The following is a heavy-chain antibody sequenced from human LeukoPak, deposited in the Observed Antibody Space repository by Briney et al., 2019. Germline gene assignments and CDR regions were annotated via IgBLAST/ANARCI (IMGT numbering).Heavy chain of an antibody. J-gene: IGHJ3*02. CDR1: GFTFSSYA. CDR2: ISGSGGTT. CDR3: ARDRLINDYGDYVDAFDI. Sequence: GGSLRLSCAASGFTFSSYAMSWVRQAPGKGLEWVSGISGSGGTTYYADSVKGRFTISRDNSKKTLNLQMNSLRAEDTAVYYCARDRLINDYGDYVDAFDIRGQGTMVTVSS. V-gene: IGHV3-23*01. D-gene: IGHD4-17*01.